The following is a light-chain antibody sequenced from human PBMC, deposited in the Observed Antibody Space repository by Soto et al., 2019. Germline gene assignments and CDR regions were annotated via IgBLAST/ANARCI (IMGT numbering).Light chain of an antibody. CDR2: DAS. V-gene: IGKV3-11*01. CDR1: QSVSSY. CDR3: QQRSNWPWT. J-gene: IGKJ1*01. Sequence: EIVLTQSPATLSLSPGERATLSCRASQSVSSYLAWYQQKPGQAPRLLIYDASNMATGIPARFSGSGSGTDFTLTISSLGPEDFAVYYCQQRSNWPWTFGQGTKVDIK.